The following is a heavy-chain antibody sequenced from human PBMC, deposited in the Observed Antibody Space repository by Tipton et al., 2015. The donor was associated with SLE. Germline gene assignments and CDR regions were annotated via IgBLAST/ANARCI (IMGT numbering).Heavy chain of an antibody. V-gene: IGHV3-48*03. J-gene: IGHJ4*02. Sequence: AVSGFTFSSYEMNWVRQAPGKGLEWVSYISSSGSTIYYADSVKGRFTISRDNAKNSLYLQMNSLRAEDTAVYYCAGQRGLFDYWGQGTLVTVSS. CDR3: AGQRGLFDY. D-gene: IGHD5-24*01. CDR1: GFTFSSYE. CDR2: ISSSGSTI.